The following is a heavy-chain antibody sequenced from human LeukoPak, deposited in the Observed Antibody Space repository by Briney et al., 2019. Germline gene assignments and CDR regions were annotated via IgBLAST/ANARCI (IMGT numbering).Heavy chain of an antibody. V-gene: IGHV4-34*01. CDR3: ARGLQLWSY. D-gene: IGHD5-18*01. J-gene: IGHJ4*02. CDR2: INHSGST. Sequence: SETLSLTCAVYGGSFSGYYWSWIRQPPGKGLEWIGEINHSGSTNYNPSLKSRVTISVDTSKNQFSLKLSSVTAADTAVYYCARGLQLWSYWGQGILVTVSS. CDR1: GGSFSGYY.